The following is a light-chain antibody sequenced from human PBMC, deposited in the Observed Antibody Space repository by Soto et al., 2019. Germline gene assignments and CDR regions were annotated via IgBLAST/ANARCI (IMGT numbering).Light chain of an antibody. CDR3: QQYNSCPLT. CDR1: QSISFW. J-gene: IGKJ4*01. Sequence: DIQMTQSPSTLSASVGDRVTITCRASQSISFWLAWYQQKPGSAPNLLSYDASTLGGGVTSRFSGSGSGTEFTLAISHLQPDDFASYYCQQYNSCPLTFGGGTRVEIK. CDR2: DAS. V-gene: IGKV1-5*01.